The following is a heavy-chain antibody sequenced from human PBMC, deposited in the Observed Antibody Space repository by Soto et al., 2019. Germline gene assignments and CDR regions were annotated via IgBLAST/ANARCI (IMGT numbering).Heavy chain of an antibody. Sequence: QVQLVESGGGVVQPGRSLRLSCAASGFTFSSYAMHWVRQAPGKGLEWVAVISYDGSNKYYADSVKGRFTISRDNSKNTLYLQMNSLRAEDTDVYYCARDEIGYSYGSPWFDPWGQGTLVTVSS. CDR2: ISYDGSNK. V-gene: IGHV3-30-3*01. D-gene: IGHD5-18*01. CDR1: GFTFSSYA. J-gene: IGHJ5*02. CDR3: ARDEIGYSYGSPWFDP.